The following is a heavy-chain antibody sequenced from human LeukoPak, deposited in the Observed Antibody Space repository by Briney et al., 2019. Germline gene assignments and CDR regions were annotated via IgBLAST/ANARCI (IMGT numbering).Heavy chain of an antibody. D-gene: IGHD2-2*01. CDR3: ARGPYCSSTSCYNWFDP. J-gene: IGHJ5*02. V-gene: IGHV4-39*07. CDR1: GGSISSSTYY. CDR2: INHSGST. Sequence: SETLSLTCSVSGGSISSSTYYWGWIRQSPVKGLEWIGSINHSGSTNYNPSLKSRVTISVDTSKNQFSLKLSSVTAADTAVYYCARGPYCSSTSCYNWFDPWGQGTLVTVSS.